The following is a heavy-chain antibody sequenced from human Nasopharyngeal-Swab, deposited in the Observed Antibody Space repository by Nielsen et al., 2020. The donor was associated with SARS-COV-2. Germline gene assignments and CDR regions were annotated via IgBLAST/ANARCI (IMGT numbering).Heavy chain of an antibody. V-gene: IGHV1-8*01. CDR1: GYTFTTYD. CDR3: ARGLIVATIFHYYYYMDV. J-gene: IGHJ6*03. CDR2: MNPNSGNT. Sequence: ASVQVSCKASGYTFTTYDINWVRQATGQGLEWMGWMNPNSGNTGYAQKFQGRVTMTRNTSISTVYMELSSLRSEDTAVYYCARGLIVATIFHYYYYMDVVGKGTTVTVSS. D-gene: IGHD5-12*01.